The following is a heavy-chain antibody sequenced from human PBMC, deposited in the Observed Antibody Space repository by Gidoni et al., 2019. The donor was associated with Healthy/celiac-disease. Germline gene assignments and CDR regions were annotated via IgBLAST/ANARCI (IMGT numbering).Heavy chain of an antibody. V-gene: IGHV3-21*01. J-gene: IGHJ3*02. CDR1: GFTFSSYS. CDR3: ARGGVSAFDI. CDR2: ISSSSSYI. Sequence: EVQLVESGGGLVKPGGSLSLSCAASGFTFSSYSMNWVRQAPGKGLEWVSSISSSSSYIYYADSVKGRFTISRDNAKNSLYLQMNSLRAEDTAVYYCARGGVSAFDIWGQGTMVTVSS.